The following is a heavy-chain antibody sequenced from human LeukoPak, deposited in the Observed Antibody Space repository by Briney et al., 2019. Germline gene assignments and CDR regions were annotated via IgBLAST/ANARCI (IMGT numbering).Heavy chain of an antibody. Sequence: ASVKVSCKASGYTFTGYYMHWVRQAPGQGLERMGWINPNSGGTNYAQRFQGRVTMTRDTSISTAYMELSRLRSDDTAVYYCARSIAAAGSDYWGQGTLVTVSS. D-gene: IGHD6-13*01. CDR3: ARSIAAAGSDY. CDR2: INPNSGGT. J-gene: IGHJ4*02. CDR1: GYTFTGYY. V-gene: IGHV1-2*02.